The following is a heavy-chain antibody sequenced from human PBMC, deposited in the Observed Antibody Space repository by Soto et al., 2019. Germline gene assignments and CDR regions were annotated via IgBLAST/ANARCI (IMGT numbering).Heavy chain of an antibody. CDR1: GFTFSSYA. CDR2: ISYDGSNK. Sequence: QVQLVESGGGVVQPGRSLRLSCAASGFTFSSYAMHWVRQAPGKGLEWVAVISYDGSNKYYADSVKGRFTISRDNSKNTLYLQMNSLRAEETAVYYCARDQQWQPVGFDYWGQGTLVTVSS. J-gene: IGHJ4*02. CDR3: ARDQQWQPVGFDY. V-gene: IGHV3-30-3*01. D-gene: IGHD6-19*01.